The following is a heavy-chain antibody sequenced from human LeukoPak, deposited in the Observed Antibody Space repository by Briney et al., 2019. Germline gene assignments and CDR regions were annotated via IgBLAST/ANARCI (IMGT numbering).Heavy chain of an antibody. V-gene: IGHV4-39*01. CDR1: GGSISSSSYY. CDR3: AITQKYDFWSGYSLFDY. CDR2: IYYSGST. D-gene: IGHD3-3*01. Sequence: PSETLSLTCTVSGGSISSSSYYWGWIRQPPGKGLEWIGSIYYSGSTYYNPSLKSRVTISVDTSKNQFSLKLSSVTAADTAVYYCAITQKYDFWSGYSLFDYWGQGTLVTVSS. J-gene: IGHJ4*02.